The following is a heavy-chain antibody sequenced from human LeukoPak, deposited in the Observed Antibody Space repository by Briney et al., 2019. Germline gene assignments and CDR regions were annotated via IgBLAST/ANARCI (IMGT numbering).Heavy chain of an antibody. CDR3: ARGAVFGGNWFDP. CDR1: GYTFTGYY. D-gene: IGHD3-3*01. J-gene: IGHJ5*02. CDR2: INPNSGDT. Sequence: ASVKVPCKASGYTFTGYYIHWVRQAPGQGLEWMGWINPNSGDTNYAQKFQGRVTMTRDTSISTVYMELSRLRFGDTAVYYCARGAVFGGNWFDPWGQGTLVTVSS. V-gene: IGHV1-2*02.